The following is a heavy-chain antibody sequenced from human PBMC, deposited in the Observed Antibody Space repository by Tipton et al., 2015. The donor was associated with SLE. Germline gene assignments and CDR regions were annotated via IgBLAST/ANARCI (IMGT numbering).Heavy chain of an antibody. CDR3: ARGLLTWRWAIVGVDV. J-gene: IGHJ6*02. V-gene: IGHV4-59*08. Sequence: TLSLTCSVSAGSISKNYWIWIRQPPGKGLEWIGYISYGGGTNYNPSLKSRVTMSVDTAKNQFSLKLTSVTAGDTAVYYCARGLLTWRWAIVGVDVWGQGTTVNVSS. CDR1: AGSISKNY. D-gene: IGHD2-21*02. CDR2: ISYGGGT.